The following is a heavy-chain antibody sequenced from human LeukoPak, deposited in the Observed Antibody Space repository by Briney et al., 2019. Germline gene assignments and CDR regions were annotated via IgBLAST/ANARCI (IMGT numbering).Heavy chain of an antibody. Sequence: GRSLRLSCAASGFTFSSYGMHWVRQAPGKGLEWVAVIWYDGSNKYYADSVKGRFTISRDNSKNTLYLQMNSLRAEDTAVYYCARGGAARPRGYFDYWGQGTLVTVSS. D-gene: IGHD6-6*01. CDR2: IWYDGSNK. CDR1: GFTFSSYG. J-gene: IGHJ4*02. CDR3: ARGGAARPRGYFDY. V-gene: IGHV3-30*19.